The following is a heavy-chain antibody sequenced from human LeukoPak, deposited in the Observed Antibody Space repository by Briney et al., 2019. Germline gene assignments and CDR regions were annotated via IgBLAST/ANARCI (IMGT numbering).Heavy chain of an antibody. D-gene: IGHD4-11*01. J-gene: IGHJ3*02. V-gene: IGHV1-2*02. CDR1: GYTFTGYY. CDR3: ARGNSMTTGAFDI. CDR2: INPNSGGT. Sequence: ASVKVSCKASGYTFTGYYMHWVRQAPGQGLEWMGWINPNSGGTNYAQKFQGRVTMTRDTSISTAYMELSRLRSDDTAVYYCARGNSMTTGAFDIWGQGTMVTVSS.